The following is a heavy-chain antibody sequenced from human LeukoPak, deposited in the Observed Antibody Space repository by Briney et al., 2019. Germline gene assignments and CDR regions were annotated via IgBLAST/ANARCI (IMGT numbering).Heavy chain of an antibody. CDR2: FYYSGST. D-gene: IGHD6-13*01. Sequence: SETLSLTCTVSGGSISSYYWGWIRQPPGRGLEWIGSFYYSGSTYYNPSLRSRVTISVDTSKNQFSLRLSSVTATDTAVYYCARRLAGTEDYWGQGTLVTVSS. CDR1: GGSISSYY. V-gene: IGHV4-39*01. J-gene: IGHJ4*02. CDR3: ARRLAGTEDY.